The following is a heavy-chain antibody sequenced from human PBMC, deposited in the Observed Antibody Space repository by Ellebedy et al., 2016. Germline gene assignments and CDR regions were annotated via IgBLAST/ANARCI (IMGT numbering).Heavy chain of an antibody. D-gene: IGHD3-22*01. CDR2: IYPGDSDT. Sequence: GGSLRLXXKGSGYSFTSYWIGWVRQMPGKGLEWMGIIYPGDSDTRYSPSFQGQVTISADKSISTAYLQWSSLKASDTAMYYCARRSRSYYDSSGPSDYWGQGTLVTVSS. CDR3: ARRSRSYYDSSGPSDY. J-gene: IGHJ4*02. CDR1: GYSFTSYW. V-gene: IGHV5-51*01.